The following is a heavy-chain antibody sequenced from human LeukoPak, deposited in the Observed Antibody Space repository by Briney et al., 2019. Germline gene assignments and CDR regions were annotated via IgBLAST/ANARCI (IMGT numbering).Heavy chain of an antibody. CDR3: ARLSYGDSPFDAFDI. J-gene: IGHJ3*02. Sequence: SETLSLTCTVSGGSISNYYWSWIRQPPGKGLEWIGYIYYSESTNYNPSLKSRVAISVDTSKNQFSLKLGSVTAADTAVYYCARLSYGDSPFDAFDIWGQGTMVTVSS. V-gene: IGHV4-59*08. CDR1: GGSISNYY. D-gene: IGHD4-17*01. CDR2: IYYSEST.